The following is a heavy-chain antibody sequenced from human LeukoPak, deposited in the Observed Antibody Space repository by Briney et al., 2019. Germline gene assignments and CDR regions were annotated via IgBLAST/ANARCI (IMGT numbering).Heavy chain of an antibody. V-gene: IGHV1-18*04. J-gene: IGHJ4*02. CDR1: GYTFTSYG. CDR2: ISAYNGNT. Sequence: ASVKVSCKASGYTFTSYGISWVRQAPGQGLEWVGWISAYNGNTNYAQKLQGRVTMTTDTSTSTAYMELRSLRSDDTAVYYCARHPRWFGESNFDYWGQGTLVTVSS. D-gene: IGHD3-10*01. CDR3: ARHPRWFGESNFDY.